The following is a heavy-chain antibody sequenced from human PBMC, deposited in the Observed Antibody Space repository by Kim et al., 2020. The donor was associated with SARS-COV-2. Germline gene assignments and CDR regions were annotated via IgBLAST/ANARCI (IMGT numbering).Heavy chain of an antibody. V-gene: IGHV3-72*01. Sequence: GGSLRLSCAASGFTFSDQYMDWVRQAPGKGLEWVGRTRNKGNSFTTEYAASVKGRFTISRDDSKNSLYLQMNSLKTEDTAVYYCARGEGQSSGYVYWGQGTLVTVSS. D-gene: IGHD3-22*01. CDR1: GFTFSDQY. J-gene: IGHJ4*02. CDR3: ARGEGQSSGYVY. CDR2: TRNKGNSFTT.